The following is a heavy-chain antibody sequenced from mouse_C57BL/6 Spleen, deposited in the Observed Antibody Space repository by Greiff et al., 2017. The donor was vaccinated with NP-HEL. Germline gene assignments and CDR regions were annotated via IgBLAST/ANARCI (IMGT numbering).Heavy chain of an antibody. CDR3: ASYGSFAY. J-gene: IGHJ3*01. Sequence: QVHVKQSGAELARPGASVKLSCKASGYTFTSYGISWVKQRTGQGLEWIGEIYPRSGNTYYNEKFKGKATLTADKSSSTAYMELRSLTSEDSAVYFCASYGSFAYWGQGTLVTVSA. CDR1: GYTFTSYG. D-gene: IGHD1-1*01. V-gene: IGHV1-81*01. CDR2: IYPRSGNT.